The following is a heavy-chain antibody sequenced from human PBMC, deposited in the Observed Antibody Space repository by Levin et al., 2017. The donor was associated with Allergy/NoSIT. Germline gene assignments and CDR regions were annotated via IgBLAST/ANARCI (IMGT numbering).Heavy chain of an antibody. CDR1: GFTFSSYA. CDR2: ISGSGGST. J-gene: IGHJ4*02. V-gene: IGHV3-23*01. Sequence: GGSLRLSCAASGFTFSSYAMSWVRQAPGKGLEWVSAISGSGGSTYYADSVKGRFTISRDNSKNTLYLQMNSLRAEDTAVYYCAKWPYYSGRYDADFDYWGQGTLVTVSS. CDR3: AKWPYYSGRYDADFDY. D-gene: IGHD5-12*01.